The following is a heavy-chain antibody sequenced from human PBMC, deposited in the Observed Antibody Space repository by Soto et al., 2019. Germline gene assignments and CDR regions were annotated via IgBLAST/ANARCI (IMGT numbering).Heavy chain of an antibody. J-gene: IGHJ6*03. D-gene: IGHD4-17*01. CDR2: IIPILNIA. CDR3: ARVSEMGTVTEGFYYYMDV. V-gene: IGHV1-69*02. CDR1: GGTFSNYT. Sequence: QVQLVQSGAEVKKPGSSVKDSCKASGGTFSNYTISWVRQAPGQGLEWMGRIIPILNIANYAQKFQGRVTITADKSTTTAYMELSSLRSEDTPVYYRARVSEMGTVTEGFYYYMDVWGKGTTVTVSS.